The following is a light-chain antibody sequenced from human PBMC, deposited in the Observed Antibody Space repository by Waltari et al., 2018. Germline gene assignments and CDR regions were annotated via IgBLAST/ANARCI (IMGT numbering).Light chain of an antibody. V-gene: IGLV2-23*01. CDR3: FSFVAANSFV. Sequence: QSALTQPASVSGSPGQSITLSCTGTSNDIGNYDLVSWYQQRPGEAPKRFMYGATKRPSGVSNRFSGSKSGKTASLTISGLQTEDEADYYCFSFVAANSFVFGPGTKVTVL. CDR2: GAT. J-gene: IGLJ1*01. CDR1: SNDIGNYDL.